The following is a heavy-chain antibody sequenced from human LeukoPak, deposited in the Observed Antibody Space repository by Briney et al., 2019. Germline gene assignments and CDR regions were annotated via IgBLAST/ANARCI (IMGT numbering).Heavy chain of an antibody. D-gene: IGHD6-13*01. Sequence: PGGSLRLSCAASGFTFSSYSMNWVRQAPGKGLEWVSYISSSSSTIYYADSVKGRFTISRDNAKNSLNLQMNSLRAEDTAVYYCARGAAAASFDYWGQGTLVTVSS. V-gene: IGHV3-48*01. CDR2: ISSSSSTI. CDR3: ARGAAAASFDY. J-gene: IGHJ4*02. CDR1: GFTFSSYS.